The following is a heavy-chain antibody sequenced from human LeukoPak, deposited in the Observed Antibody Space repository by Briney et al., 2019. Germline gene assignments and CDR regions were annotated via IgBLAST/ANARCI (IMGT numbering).Heavy chain of an antibody. V-gene: IGHV3-30*02. J-gene: IGHJ4*02. CDR3: AREFYRGYSFGYVSEPDPFDY. D-gene: IGHD5-18*01. CDR2: IGYDGSIK. Sequence: PGGSLRLSCAASGFTFNNFGMHWVRQAPGKGLEWAAFIGYDGSIKYNADSVKGRFTISRDNSKNTVYLQMNSLGLEDTAVYYCAREFYRGYSFGYVSEPDPFDYWGQGTLVTVSS. CDR1: GFTFNNFG.